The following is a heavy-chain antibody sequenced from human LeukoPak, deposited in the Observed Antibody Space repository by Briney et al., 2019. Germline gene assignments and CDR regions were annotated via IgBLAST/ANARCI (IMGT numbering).Heavy chain of an antibody. D-gene: IGHD1/OR15-1a*01. CDR3: ARDRHWTNDWVFDY. CDR1: GGSIGTYY. V-gene: IGHV4-59*01. J-gene: IGHJ4*02. Sequence: SETLSLTCTVSGGSIGTYYWSWIRQPPGKGLEWIGYIYYNGYTDYNPSLKSRVAISVHTSKNQFSLKLSSVTAADTAVYYCARDRHWTNDWVFDYWGQGTLVTVSS. CDR2: IYYNGYT.